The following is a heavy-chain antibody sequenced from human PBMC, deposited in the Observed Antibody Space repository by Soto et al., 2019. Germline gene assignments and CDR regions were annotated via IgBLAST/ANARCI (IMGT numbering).Heavy chain of an antibody. CDR2: ITPFNGNT. CDR3: ARDDVLCDGGRCYGVPLDV. CDR1: GYTFTYRY. V-gene: IGHV1-45*02. D-gene: IGHD2-15*01. J-gene: IGHJ6*04. Sequence: GASVKVSCKASGYTFTYRYLHWVRQAPGQALEWMGWITPFNGNTNYAQKFQGRFTISRDTSENTVHLQMDSLRAEDTAVYYCARDDVLCDGGRCYGVPLDVWGKGTTVTVSS.